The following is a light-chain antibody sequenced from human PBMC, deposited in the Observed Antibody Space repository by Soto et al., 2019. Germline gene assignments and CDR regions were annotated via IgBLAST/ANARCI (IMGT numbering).Light chain of an antibody. J-gene: IGKJ2*01. V-gene: IGKV1-39*01. Sequence: DLQMTQSPSSLSASVGDRVTITCRASQTISTYLNWYQQNPGKAPKLLIYAASNLQNGVPSRFSGSGSGTDFTLTISSLQPEDFATYYCQKSSSIPYTFGQGPKLEIK. CDR2: AAS. CDR3: QKSSSIPYT. CDR1: QTISTY.